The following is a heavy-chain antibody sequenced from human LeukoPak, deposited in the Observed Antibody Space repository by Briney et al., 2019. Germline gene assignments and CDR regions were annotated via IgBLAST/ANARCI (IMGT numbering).Heavy chain of an antibody. CDR3: ARAVGYYYGSGSYYPTFDYMDV. CDR1: GYSISSGYY. D-gene: IGHD3-10*01. J-gene: IGHJ6*03. Sequence: SETLSLTCTVSGYSISSGYYWGWIRQPPGKGLEWIGSIYHSGSTYYNPSLESRVTISVDTSKNQFSLKLSSVTAADTAVYYCARAVGYYYGSGSYYPTFDYMDVWGKGTTVTISS. CDR2: IYHSGST. V-gene: IGHV4-38-2*02.